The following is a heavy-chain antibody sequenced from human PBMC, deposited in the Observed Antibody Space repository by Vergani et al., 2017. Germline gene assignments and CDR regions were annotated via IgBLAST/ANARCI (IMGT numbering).Heavy chain of an antibody. CDR1: GFTFSACP. V-gene: IGHV3-23*01. CDR3: TTDNQQSSLGHCSVTNCYGGVFDI. CDR2: ISARYPST. Sequence: VQLLQSGGGVIQPGGSVRLSCAASGFTFSACPMTWVRQAPGKGLEWVSAISARYPSTYYADSVKGRFTISRDKSKNMRYRQMNSLRAEDTAVYYCTTDNQQSSLGHCSVTNCYGGVFDIWGQGTVVTVSS. J-gene: IGHJ3*02. D-gene: IGHD2-15*01.